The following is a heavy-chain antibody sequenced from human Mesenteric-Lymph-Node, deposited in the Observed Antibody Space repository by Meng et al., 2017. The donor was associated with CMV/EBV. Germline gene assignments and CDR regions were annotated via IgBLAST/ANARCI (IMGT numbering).Heavy chain of an antibody. CDR2: ISPYNGNT. CDR3: ATIRADCNDMSCYPRVGSLDS. V-gene: IGHV1-18*01. J-gene: IGHJ4*02. D-gene: IGHD2-2*01. Sequence: ASVKVSCKASGGTFSSYTISWVRQAPGQGLEWMGSISPYNGNTFYAQRFQGRLTMTTDTSTRTAYMELRSLSSDDTALFFCATIRADCNDMSCYPRVGSLDSWGQGTLVTVSS. CDR1: GGTFSSYT.